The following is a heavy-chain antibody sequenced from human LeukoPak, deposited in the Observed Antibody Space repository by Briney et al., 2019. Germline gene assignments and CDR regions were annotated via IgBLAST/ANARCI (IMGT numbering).Heavy chain of an antibody. CDR3: ARDSSGYYDRAFDI. J-gene: IGHJ3*02. CDR1: GGSISSGGYS. V-gene: IGHV4-61*08. CDR2: IYYSGST. Sequence: SETLSLTCAVSGGSISSGGYSWSWIRQPPGKGLEWIGYIYYSGSTNYNPSLKSRVTISVDTSKNQFSLKLSSVTAADTAVYYCARDSSGYYDRAFDIWGQGTMVTVSS. D-gene: IGHD3-22*01.